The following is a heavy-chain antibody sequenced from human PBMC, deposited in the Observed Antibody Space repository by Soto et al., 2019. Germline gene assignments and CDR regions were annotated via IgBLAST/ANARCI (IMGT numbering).Heavy chain of an antibody. CDR3: ARHVYDDDTGPNCQYYFDS. J-gene: IGHJ4*02. D-gene: IGHD3-22*01. V-gene: IGHV5-10-1*01. Sequence: RGESLKISCKGSGYSFAGYWITWVRQQPEKGLEWMGRIDPSDSQTYYSTSFRGHVTISATTFTTTVFVQRSSLRASATAMYCCARHVYDDDTGPNCQYYFDSWVQGTPVPVSS. CDR1: GYSFAGYW. CDR2: IDPSDSQT.